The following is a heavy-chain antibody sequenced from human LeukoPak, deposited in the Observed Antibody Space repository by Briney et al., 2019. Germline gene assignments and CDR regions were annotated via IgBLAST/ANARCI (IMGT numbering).Heavy chain of an antibody. D-gene: IGHD1-26*01. Sequence: GGSLRLSCAASGFTFTSNWMHWVRHAPGKGLVWVSLINSDGSSTTYADSVKGRFTISRDNAKNTVYLQMNSLRAEDTAVYYCTREGVYDGSYPSFDYWGQGALVTVSS. CDR3: TREGVYDGSYPSFDY. V-gene: IGHV3-74*01. CDR2: INSDGSST. J-gene: IGHJ4*02. CDR1: GFTFTSNW.